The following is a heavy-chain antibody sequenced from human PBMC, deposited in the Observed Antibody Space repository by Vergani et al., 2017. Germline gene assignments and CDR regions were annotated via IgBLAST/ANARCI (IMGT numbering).Heavy chain of an antibody. D-gene: IGHD2-8*02. Sequence: EVQLVESGGGSVQSGGSLRLSCVASGFSFNTYWMHWVRQVPGKGLVWVARIDEYGNRATYGDFETGRFTISRDNAKNTVFLLMNNLRADDAGVYYCVRTEYCTGIACNTRFDSWGQGALVTVSS. CDR3: VRTEYCTGIACNTRFDS. V-gene: IGHV3-74*03. J-gene: IGHJ5*01. CDR2: IDEYGNRA. CDR1: GFSFNTYW.